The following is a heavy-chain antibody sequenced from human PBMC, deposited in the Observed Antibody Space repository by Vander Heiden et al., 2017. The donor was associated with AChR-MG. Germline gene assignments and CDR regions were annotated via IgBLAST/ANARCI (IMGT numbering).Heavy chain of an antibody. V-gene: IGHV1-2*06. J-gene: IGHJ4*02. D-gene: IGHD3-16*01. CDR1: GYTFTGYY. CDR3: ARNGGVALPDY. CDR2: INPNSGGT. Sequence: QVPLMQSGAEVKKPGASVKVSCKASGYTFTGYYMHWVRQAPGQGLEWMGRINPNSGGTNEAQKFQCRVTMTRDTSISTAYMEMSRMRSDDTAVYYCARNGGVALPDYWGQGTLVTVSS.